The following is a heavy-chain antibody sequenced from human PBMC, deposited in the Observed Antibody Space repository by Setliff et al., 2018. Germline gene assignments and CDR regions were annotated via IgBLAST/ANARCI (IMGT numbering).Heavy chain of an antibody. J-gene: IGHJ5*01. Sequence: SETLSLTCAVYGGSFSGYFWTWIRQSPGKGLEWIGEIDHDGSTNYNPSLKSRVTMSVDTSKSQFTLNLFSVTAADTAVYYCARDATDYNVGSGYLDSWSQGRLVTVSS. CDR2: IDHDGST. CDR1: GGSFSGYF. CDR3: ARDATDYNVGSGYLDS. D-gene: IGHD3-22*01. V-gene: IGHV4-34*01.